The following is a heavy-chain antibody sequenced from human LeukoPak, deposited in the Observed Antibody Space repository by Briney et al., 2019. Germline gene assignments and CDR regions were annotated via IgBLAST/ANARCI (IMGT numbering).Heavy chain of an antibody. CDR3: ARMVHDSSGYFSYRFDY. J-gene: IGHJ4*02. D-gene: IGHD3-22*01. V-gene: IGHV4-61*05. Sequence: PSETLSLTCTVSGGSISSTGYYWDWIRQPPGKGLEWIGYIYYSGSTNYNPSLKSRVTISVDTSKNQFSLQLTSVTAADTAVYYCARMVHDSSGYFSYRFDYWGQGTLVTVSS. CDR1: GGSISSTGYY. CDR2: IYYSGST.